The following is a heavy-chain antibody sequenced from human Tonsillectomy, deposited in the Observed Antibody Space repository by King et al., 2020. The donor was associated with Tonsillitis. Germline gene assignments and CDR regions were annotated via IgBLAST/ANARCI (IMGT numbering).Heavy chain of an antibody. Sequence: VQLVESGGGLVKPGGSLRLSCEASGFTFGDYYMTWVRPAPGKGLEWVSHISISGTTIYYADSLQGRFTISRDKAKNSLYLEMDRLRVEETAVYYCAIQMYYYASAFDYWGQGTLVTVSS. CDR1: GFTFGDYY. CDR3: AIQMYYYASAFDY. V-gene: IGHV3-11*01. D-gene: IGHD3-22*01. CDR2: ISISGTTI. J-gene: IGHJ4*02.